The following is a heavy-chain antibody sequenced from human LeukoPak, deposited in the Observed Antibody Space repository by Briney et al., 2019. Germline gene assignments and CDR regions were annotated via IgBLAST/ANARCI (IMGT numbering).Heavy chain of an antibody. D-gene: IGHD4-23*01. V-gene: IGHV4-34*01. CDR2: INHSGNT. CDR3: ARDPTTVVTLPYYFDD. CDR1: GGSFIGSH. J-gene: IGHJ4*02. Sequence: SETLSLTCAVSGGSFIGSHWNWIRQPPGKGLEWIVEINHSGNTNYHPSLKSRVTISVDTSKNQFSLKLRSVTAADTAVYYCARDPTTVVTLPYYFDDWGQGTLVTVSS.